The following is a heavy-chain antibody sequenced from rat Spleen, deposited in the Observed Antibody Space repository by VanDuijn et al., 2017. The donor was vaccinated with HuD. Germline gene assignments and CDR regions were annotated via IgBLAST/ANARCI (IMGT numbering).Heavy chain of an antibody. J-gene: IGHJ3*01. V-gene: IGHV2-32*01. CDR1: GFSLTNYH. CDR2: IWSGGNT. CDR3: TRDHSYWGSYYPGGFAH. Sequence: QVQLKESGPGLMQPSQTLSLTCIVSGFSLTNYHVHWVRQSPGKGLEWMAVIWSGGNTDYNSALKSRLSISRDTSKSQVFLKMRSLQTEDPAIYYCTRDHSYWGSYYPGGFAHWGQGTPVTVST. D-gene: IGHD1-12*02.